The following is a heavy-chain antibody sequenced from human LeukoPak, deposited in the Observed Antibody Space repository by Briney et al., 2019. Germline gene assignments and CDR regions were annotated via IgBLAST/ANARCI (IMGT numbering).Heavy chain of an antibody. D-gene: IGHD3-10*01. Sequence: PSETLSLTCAVYGGSFSGYYWSWIRQPPGKGLEWIGEINHSGSTNYNPSLKSRVTISVDTSKNQFSLKLSSVTAADTAVYYCARVTGRLWFDPWGQGTLVTVSS. CDR3: ARVTGRLWFDP. J-gene: IGHJ5*02. V-gene: IGHV4-34*01. CDR1: GGSFSGYY. CDR2: INHSGST.